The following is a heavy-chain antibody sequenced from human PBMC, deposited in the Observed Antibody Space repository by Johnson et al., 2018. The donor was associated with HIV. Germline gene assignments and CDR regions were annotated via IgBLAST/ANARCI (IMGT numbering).Heavy chain of an antibody. D-gene: IGHD6-6*01. CDR1: GFTFSNHW. Sequence: VQLVESGGGLVQRGGSLRFSCAASGFTFSNHWMHWVRQAPGKGLVWVSRINSDGSSTSYADSVKGRFTISRDNAKNTLYLQMNSLRAEDTAVYYCAREGSSSSDDAFDIWGQGTMVTVSS. CDR2: INSDGSST. J-gene: IGHJ3*02. V-gene: IGHV3-74*01. CDR3: AREGSSSSDDAFDI.